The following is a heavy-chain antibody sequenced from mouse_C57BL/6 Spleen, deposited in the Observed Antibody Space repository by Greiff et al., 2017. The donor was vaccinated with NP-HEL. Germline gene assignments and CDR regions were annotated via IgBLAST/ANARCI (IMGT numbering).Heavy chain of an antibody. J-gene: IGHJ4*01. CDR3: ARDDITYDAMDY. Sequence: VQLQESGAELVRPGTSVKMSCKASGYTFTNYWIGWAKQRPGHGLEWIGDIYPGGGYTNYNEKFKGKATLTADKSSSTAYMQFSSLTAEDSASYYCARDDITYDAMDYWGQGTSVTVSS. D-gene: IGHD1-1*01. CDR1: GYTFTNYW. CDR2: IYPGGGYT. V-gene: IGHV1-63*01.